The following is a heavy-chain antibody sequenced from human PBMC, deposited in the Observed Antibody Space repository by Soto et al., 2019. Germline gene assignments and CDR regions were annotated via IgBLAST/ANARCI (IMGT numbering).Heavy chain of an antibody. J-gene: IGHJ6*02. Sequence: EVQLLESGGGLVQPGGSLRLSCAASGFTFSSYAMSWVRQAPGKGLEWVSAISSSDGSTYYADSVKGRFTISRDNSKNTLYLQMNSLRAEDTAIYYCAKRKGYCSSTSCYDYYGMDVWGQGTTVTVSS. CDR1: GFTFSSYA. CDR3: AKRKGYCSSTSCYDYYGMDV. D-gene: IGHD2-2*01. V-gene: IGHV3-23*01. CDR2: ISSSDGST.